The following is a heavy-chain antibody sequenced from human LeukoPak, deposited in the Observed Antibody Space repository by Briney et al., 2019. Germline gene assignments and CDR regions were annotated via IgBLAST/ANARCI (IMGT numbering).Heavy chain of an antibody. D-gene: IGHD1-26*01. V-gene: IGHV3-33*01. J-gene: IGHJ4*02. Sequence: PGRSLRLSCAASGFTFSSYGMHWVRQAPGKGLEWVAVIWYDGSNKYYADSVKGRFTISRDNSKNTLYLQMNSLRAEDTAVYYCARDRGSGRRLDYWGQGTLVTVSS. CDR1: GFTFSSYG. CDR2: IWYDGSNK. CDR3: ARDRGSGRRLDY.